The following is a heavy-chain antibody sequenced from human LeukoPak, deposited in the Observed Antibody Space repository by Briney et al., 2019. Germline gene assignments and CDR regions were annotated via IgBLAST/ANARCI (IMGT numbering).Heavy chain of an antibody. CDR2: ISYDGSNK. V-gene: IGHV3-30*18. D-gene: IGHD3-22*01. CDR3: AKSSGITMIVVAHPSADY. CDR1: GFTFSSYG. Sequence: GRSLRLSCAASGFTFSSYGMHWVRQAPGKGLEWVAVISYDGSNKYYADSVKGRFTISRDNSKNTLYLQMNSLRAEDTAVYYCAKSSGITMIVVAHPSADYWGQGTLVTVSS. J-gene: IGHJ4*02.